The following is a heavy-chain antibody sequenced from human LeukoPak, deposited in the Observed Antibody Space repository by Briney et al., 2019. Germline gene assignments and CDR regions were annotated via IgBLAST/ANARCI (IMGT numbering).Heavy chain of an antibody. J-gene: IGHJ4*02. Sequence: GASVKVSCRASGYTFTGYYMHWVRQAPGQGLEWMGWINPNSGGTNYAQRFQGRVTMTRDTSISTAYMELSRLRSDDTAVYYCAMLQDSSGWVLDYWGQGTLVTVSS. CDR1: GYTFTGYY. D-gene: IGHD6-19*01. V-gene: IGHV1-2*02. CDR3: AMLQDSSGWVLDY. CDR2: INPNSGGT.